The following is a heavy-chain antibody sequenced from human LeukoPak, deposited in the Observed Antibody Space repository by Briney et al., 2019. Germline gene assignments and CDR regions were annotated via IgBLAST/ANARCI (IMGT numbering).Heavy chain of an antibody. J-gene: IGHJ4*02. Sequence: ASVTVSCKASGYTFTGYYMHWVRQAPGQGLEWMGWINPNSGGTNYAQKFQGRVTMTRDTSISTAYMELSRLRSDDTAVYYCARDDGSGYYGFDYWGQGTLVTVSS. CDR2: INPNSGGT. V-gene: IGHV1-2*02. D-gene: IGHD3-22*01. CDR3: ARDDGSGYYGFDY. CDR1: GYTFTGYY.